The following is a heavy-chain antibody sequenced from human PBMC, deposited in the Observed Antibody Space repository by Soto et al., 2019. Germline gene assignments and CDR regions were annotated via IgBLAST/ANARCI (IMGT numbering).Heavy chain of an antibody. CDR1: GGSISSGDYY. J-gene: IGHJ6*02. CDR3: AKGPEHEYSSSWERPYYYYYGMDV. Sequence: VQLQESGPGLVKPSQTLSLTCTVSGGSISSGDYYWSWIRQPPGKGLEWVSAISGSGGSTYYADSVKGRFTISRDNSKNTLYLQMNSLRAEDTAVYYCAKGPEHEYSSSWERPYYYYYGMDVWGQGTTVTVSS. CDR2: ISGSGGST. V-gene: IGHV3-23*01. D-gene: IGHD6-13*01.